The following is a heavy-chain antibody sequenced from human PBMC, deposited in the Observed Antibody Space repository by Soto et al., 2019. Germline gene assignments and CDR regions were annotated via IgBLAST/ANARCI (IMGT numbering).Heavy chain of an antibody. CDR2: INSDGSST. CDR1: GFTFSSYW. V-gene: IGHV3-74*01. J-gene: IGHJ4*02. D-gene: IGHD3-22*01. CDR3: ARKYNYESSGYYY. Sequence: EVQLVESGGGLVQPRGSLRLSCADSGFTFSSYWMHWVRQAPGKGLVWVSRINSDGSSTNYADSVKGRFTISRDNAKNTLYLQMNSLRVEDTAVYYCARKYNYESSGYYYWCQGTLVTVSS.